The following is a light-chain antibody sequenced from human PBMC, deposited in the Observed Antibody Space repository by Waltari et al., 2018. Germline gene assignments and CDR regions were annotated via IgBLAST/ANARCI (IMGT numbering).Light chain of an antibody. Sequence: DIQITQSPSTLSASVGATVTITCRASQSIGSWLAWYQQKPGKAPKLLIYKASSLETGVPSRFSGSGSGTEFTLTISSLQPDDFATYYCQQYSSESTFGQGTKVEIK. CDR3: QQYSSEST. CDR2: KAS. V-gene: IGKV1-5*03. J-gene: IGKJ1*01. CDR1: QSIGSW.